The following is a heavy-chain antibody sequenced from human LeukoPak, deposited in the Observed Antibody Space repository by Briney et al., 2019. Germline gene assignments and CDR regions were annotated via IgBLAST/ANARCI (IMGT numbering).Heavy chain of an antibody. J-gene: IGHJ4*02. D-gene: IGHD6-13*01. CDR1: GYTFTSYG. CDR2: IIPIFGTA. V-gene: IGHV1-69*05. Sequence: ASVKVSCKASGYTFTSYGISWVRQAPGQGLEWMGGIIPIFGTANYAQKFQGRVTITTDESTSTAYMELSSLRSEDTAVYYCALGPEAAAGMGKVVDYWGRGTLVTVSS. CDR3: ALGPEAAAGMGKVVDY.